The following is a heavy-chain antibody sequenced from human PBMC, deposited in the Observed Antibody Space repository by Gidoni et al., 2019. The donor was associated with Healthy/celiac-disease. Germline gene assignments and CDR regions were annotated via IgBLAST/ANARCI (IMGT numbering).Heavy chain of an antibody. CDR1: GGSFSGYY. D-gene: IGHD6-19*01. CDR2: INHSGST. Sequence: QVQLQQWGAGLLKPSETLSLTCAVYGGSFSGYYWSWIRQPPGKGLEWIGEINHSGSTNYNPSLKSRVTISVDTSKNQFSLKLSSVTAADTAVYYCARGPFVRSVAAWNYWGQGTLVTVSS. V-gene: IGHV4-34*01. J-gene: IGHJ4*02. CDR3: ARGPFVRSVAAWNY.